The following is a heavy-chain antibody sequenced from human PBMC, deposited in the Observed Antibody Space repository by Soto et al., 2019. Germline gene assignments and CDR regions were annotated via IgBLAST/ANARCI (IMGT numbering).Heavy chain of an antibody. J-gene: IGHJ4*02. CDR1: GGTFSSYA. D-gene: IGHD2-2*01. CDR2: IIPIFGTA. V-gene: IGHV1-69*13. Sequence: ASVKVSCKASGGTFSSYAISWVRQAPGQGLEWMGGIIPIFGTANYAQKFQGRVTITADESTSTAYMELSSLRVEDTAVYYCAREDSIIIPAVSDFWGQGTLVTVSS. CDR3: AREDSIIIPAVSDF.